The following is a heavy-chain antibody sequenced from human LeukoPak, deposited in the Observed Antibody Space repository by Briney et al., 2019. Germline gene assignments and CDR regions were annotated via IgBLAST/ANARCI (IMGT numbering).Heavy chain of an antibody. Sequence: PGGSLRLSCVASGFTFSNHLMNWVRQAPGKGLEWVSGISHSGSSIYYADSVKGRFTISRDNSKNTLYLQMDRLRVEDTAVYYCAMALDYWGQGTLVTVSS. CDR1: GFTFSNHL. CDR3: AMALDY. V-gene: IGHV3-23*01. J-gene: IGHJ4*02. CDR2: ISHSGSSI.